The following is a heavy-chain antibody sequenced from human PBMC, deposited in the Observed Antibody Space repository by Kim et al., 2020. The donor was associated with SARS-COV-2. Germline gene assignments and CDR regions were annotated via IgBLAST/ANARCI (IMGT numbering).Heavy chain of an antibody. Sequence: GGSLRLSCAASGFTFSSYAMHWVRQAPGKGLEWVAVISYDGSNKYYADSVKGRFTISRDNSKNTLYLQMNSLRAEDTAVYYCARPGVYRGGDAFDIWGQGTMVTVSS. CDR1: GFTFSSYA. D-gene: IGHD6-13*01. V-gene: IGHV3-30*04. CDR2: ISYDGSNK. J-gene: IGHJ3*02. CDR3: ARPGVYRGGDAFDI.